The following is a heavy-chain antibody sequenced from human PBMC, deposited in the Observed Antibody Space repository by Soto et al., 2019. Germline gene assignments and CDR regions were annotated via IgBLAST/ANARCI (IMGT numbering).Heavy chain of an antibody. CDR3: ARFYDILTGYHPYYYYYGMDV. CDR1: GGSISSSNW. D-gene: IGHD3-9*01. CDR2: IYHSGST. V-gene: IGHV4-4*02. J-gene: IGHJ6*02. Sequence: LSLTCAVSGGSISSSNWWSWVRQPPGKGLEWIGEIYHSGSTNYNPSLKSRVTISVDKSKNQFSLKLCSVTAADTAVYYCARFYDILTGYHPYYYYYGMDVWGQGTTVTVSS.